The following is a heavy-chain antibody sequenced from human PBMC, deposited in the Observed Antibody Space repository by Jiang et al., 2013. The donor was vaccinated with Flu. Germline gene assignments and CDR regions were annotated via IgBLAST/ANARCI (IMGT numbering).Heavy chain of an antibody. V-gene: IGHV3-30*04. CDR2: ISYDGSNK. CDR1: GFTFSSYA. J-gene: IGHJ6*02. Sequence: GFTFSSYAMHWVRQAPGKGLEWVAVISYDGSNKYYADSVKGRFTISRDNSKNTLYLQMNSLRAEDTAVYYCASGRVDLRGMDVWGQGTTVTVSS. D-gene: IGHD5/OR15-5a*01. CDR3: ASGRVDLRGMDV.